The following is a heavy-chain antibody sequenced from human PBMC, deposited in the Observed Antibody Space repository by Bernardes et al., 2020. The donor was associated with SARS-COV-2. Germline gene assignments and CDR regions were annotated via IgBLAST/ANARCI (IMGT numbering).Heavy chain of an antibody. D-gene: IGHD2-2*01. CDR1: GYTFTSYG. Sequence: APAQDSCKASGYTFTSYGISWVRQAPGQGLEWMGWISAYNGNTTYAQKLQGRVTMTTDTSTSTAYMELRSLRSDDTAVYYCARGSLTYCSSTSCYDYYYYGMDVWGQGTTVTGS. CDR3: ARGSLTYCSSTSCYDYYYYGMDV. CDR2: ISAYNGNT. V-gene: IGHV1-18*01. J-gene: IGHJ6*02.